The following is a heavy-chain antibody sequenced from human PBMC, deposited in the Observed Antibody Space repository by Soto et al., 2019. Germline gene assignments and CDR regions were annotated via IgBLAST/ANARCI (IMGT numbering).Heavy chain of an antibody. V-gene: IGHV1-18*01. D-gene: IGHD2-15*01. J-gene: IGHJ1*01. CDR3: ARVELSCSGGSCFPEGYFQH. Sequence: QVLLVQSGAEVKKPGASVKVSCKASGYTFISYGFSWVRQAPGHGLEWMGWISAYNGNTNYAQKLQGRVTMTTDTSTSTAYMELRSLRSDDTAVYYCARVELSCSGGSCFPEGYFQHWGQGTLVTVSS. CDR2: ISAYNGNT. CDR1: GYTFISYG.